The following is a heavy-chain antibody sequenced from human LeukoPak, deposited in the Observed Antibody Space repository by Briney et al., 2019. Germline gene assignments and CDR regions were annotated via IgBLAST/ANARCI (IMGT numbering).Heavy chain of an antibody. CDR2: ISSSGTTI. Sequence: PGGSLRLSCAASGFTFSSYSMSWVRQAPGKGLEWVSYISSSGTTIYYADSVKGRFTISRDNSKNTLYLQMNSLRAEDTAVYYCARDYGDYGDPFDIWGQGTMVTVSS. J-gene: IGHJ3*02. V-gene: IGHV3-48*01. CDR1: GFTFSSYS. CDR3: ARDYGDYGDPFDI. D-gene: IGHD4-17*01.